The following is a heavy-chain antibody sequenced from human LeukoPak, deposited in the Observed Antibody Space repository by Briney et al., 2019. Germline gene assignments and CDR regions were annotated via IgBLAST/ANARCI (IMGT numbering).Heavy chain of an antibody. CDR3: ARARPRRRDLMVRGGNWFDP. Sequence: TSSETLSLTCAVYGGSFSGYYWSWIRQPPGKGLEWIGEINHSGSTNYNPSLKSRVTISVDTSKNQFSLKLSSVTAADTAVYYCARARPRRRDLMVRGGNWFDPWGQGTLVTVSS. J-gene: IGHJ5*02. CDR1: GGSFSGYY. V-gene: IGHV4-34*01. CDR2: INHSGST. D-gene: IGHD3-10*01.